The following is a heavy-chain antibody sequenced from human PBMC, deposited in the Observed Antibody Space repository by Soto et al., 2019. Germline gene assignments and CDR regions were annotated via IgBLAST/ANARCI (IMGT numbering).Heavy chain of an antibody. CDR2: ILYSGTT. J-gene: IGHJ6*02. CDR1: GGSISNSF. CDR3: ARAIGLNYGRGTLDV. Sequence: QVQLQESGPGLVKPSETLSLTCTLSGGSISNSFWGWIRQSPGKGLEWIGNILYSGTTNYNPSLKIGVTISLDTSKKQFSMNLTSMSAADTGVYFCARAIGLNYGRGTLDVWGQGTTVTVSS. D-gene: IGHD3-10*02. V-gene: IGHV4-59*01.